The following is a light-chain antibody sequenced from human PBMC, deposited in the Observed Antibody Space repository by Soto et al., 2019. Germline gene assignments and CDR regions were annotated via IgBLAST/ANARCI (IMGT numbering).Light chain of an antibody. CDR3: ATWDHSLNGYV. CDR1: NSNIGSNT. CDR2: SNN. J-gene: IGLJ1*01. V-gene: IGLV1-44*01. Sequence: QSVLTQTPSASATPGQRVTISCSGTNSNIGSNTIAWYQQLPGTAPNRLIHSNNQRPSGGPDRFSASKSGTSASLAISGLQSEDEADYYCATWDHSLNGYVFGTGTKVTVL.